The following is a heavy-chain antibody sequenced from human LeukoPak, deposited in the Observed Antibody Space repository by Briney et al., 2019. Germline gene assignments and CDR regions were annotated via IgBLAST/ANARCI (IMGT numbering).Heavy chain of an antibody. D-gene: IGHD3-10*01. V-gene: IGHV3-7*01. Sequence: GGSLRLSCAASGFTFSSYWMSWVRQAPGKGLEWVANIKQDGSEKYYVDSVKGRSTISRDNAKNSLYLQMNSLRAEDTAVYYCAREPRSRYYYGSGASWFDPWGQGTLVTVSS. J-gene: IGHJ5*02. CDR3: AREPRSRYYYGSGASWFDP. CDR2: IKQDGSEK. CDR1: GFTFSSYW.